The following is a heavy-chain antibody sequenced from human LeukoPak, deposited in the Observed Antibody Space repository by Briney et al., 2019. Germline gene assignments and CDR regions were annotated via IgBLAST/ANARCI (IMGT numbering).Heavy chain of an antibody. CDR3: ARVGRAMTAAGFGAFDI. Sequence: PGGSLRLSCAASGFTFSDYYMSWVRQAPGKGLEWVPYIGSSGSSIYYADSVKGRFTISRDNAKKSVYLQMDSLRAEDTAVYYCARVGRAMTAAGFGAFDIWGQGTMVIVSP. V-gene: IGHV3-11*01. CDR1: GFTFSDYY. D-gene: IGHD6-13*01. J-gene: IGHJ3*02. CDR2: IGSSGSSI.